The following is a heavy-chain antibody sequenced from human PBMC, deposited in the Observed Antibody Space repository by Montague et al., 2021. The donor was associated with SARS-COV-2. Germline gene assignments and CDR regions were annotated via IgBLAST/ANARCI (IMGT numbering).Heavy chain of an antibody. J-gene: IGHJ4*02. Sequence: SETLSLTCTVSGGSISSYHYYWGWIRQPPGKGLEWIGAMYYSGSTWPNPSLKSRVTISVDTSKNQLSLNLRSVTAADTAVYFCGRDILSATSNPFDCWGPGTLVTVSS. CDR1: GGSISSYHYY. CDR3: GRDILSATSNPFDC. CDR2: MYYSGST. V-gene: IGHV4-39*02. D-gene: IGHD2-15*01.